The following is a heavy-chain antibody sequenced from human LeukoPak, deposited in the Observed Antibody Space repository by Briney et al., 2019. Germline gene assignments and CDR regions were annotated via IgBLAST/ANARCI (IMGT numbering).Heavy chain of an antibody. CDR3: ARISGSSRGFDP. Sequence: EASVKVSCKASGGTFSSYAISWVRQAPGQGLEWMGAIIPIFGTANYAQKFQGRVTITADESTSTAYMELSSLRSEDTAVYYCARISGSSRGFDPWGQGTLVTVSS. D-gene: IGHD3-10*01. CDR1: GGTFSSYA. V-gene: IGHV1-69*01. J-gene: IGHJ5*02. CDR2: IIPIFGTA.